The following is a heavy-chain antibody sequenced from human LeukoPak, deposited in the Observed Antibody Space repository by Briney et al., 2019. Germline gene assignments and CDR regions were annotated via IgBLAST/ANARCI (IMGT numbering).Heavy chain of an antibody. CDR3: AIVVPAAIRPNYYYGMDV. Sequence: SVKVSCKASGYTFTDYYIHWVRQAPGQGLEWMGGIIPIFGTANYAQKFQGRVTITADESTSTAYMELSSLRSEDTAVYYCAIVVPAAIRPNYYYGMDVWGQGTTVTVSS. V-gene: IGHV1-69*13. J-gene: IGHJ6*02. D-gene: IGHD2-2*02. CDR2: IIPIFGTA. CDR1: GYTFTDYY.